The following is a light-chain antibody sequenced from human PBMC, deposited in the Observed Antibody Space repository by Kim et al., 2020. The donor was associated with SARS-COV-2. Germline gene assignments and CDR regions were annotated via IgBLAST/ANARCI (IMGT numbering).Light chain of an antibody. CDR2: GAS. J-gene: IGKJ1*01. V-gene: IGKV3-20*01. CDR3: QQYGSYAT. Sequence: LYPGERATLSGRASQSVSSSYLAWYQQKPGQAPRLLIYGASSRATGIPDRFSGSGSGTDFTLTISRLEPEDFAVYYCQQYGSYATFGQGTKVDIK. CDR1: QSVSSSY.